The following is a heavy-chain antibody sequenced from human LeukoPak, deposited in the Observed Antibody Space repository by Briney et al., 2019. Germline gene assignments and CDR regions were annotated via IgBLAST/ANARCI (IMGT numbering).Heavy chain of an antibody. J-gene: IGHJ4*02. CDR3: AKESCSSTSCPFGY. D-gene: IGHD2-2*01. V-gene: IGHV3-9*01. CDR1: GFTFDDYA. Sequence: GRSLRLSCAASGFTFDDYAMHWVRQAPGKGLEWVSGISWNSGSIGYADSVKGRFTISRDNAKNSLYLQMNSLRAEDTALYYCAKESCSSTSCPFGYWGQGTLVTVSS. CDR2: ISWNSGSI.